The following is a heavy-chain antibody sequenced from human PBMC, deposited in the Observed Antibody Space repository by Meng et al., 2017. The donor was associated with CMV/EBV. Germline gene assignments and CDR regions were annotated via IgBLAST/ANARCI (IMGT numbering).Heavy chain of an antibody. J-gene: IGHJ4*02. CDR3: VSRGGVDTAMD. V-gene: IGHV4-34*01. CDR2: INHSGST. D-gene: IGHD5-18*01. Sequence: SETLSPTCAVYGGSSSGYHWSWTRQPPGKGLEWFGEINHSGSTNYNPSLKSRVTISVDTSKNQFSMKLSSVTAADTAVYYCVSRGGVDTAMDWGQGTLVTVSS. CDR1: GGSSSGYH.